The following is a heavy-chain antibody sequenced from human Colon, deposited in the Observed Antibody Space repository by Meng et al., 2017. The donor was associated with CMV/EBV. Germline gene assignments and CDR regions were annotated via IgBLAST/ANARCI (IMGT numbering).Heavy chain of an antibody. CDR1: GFTFSGFW. D-gene: IGHD4-11*01. V-gene: IGHV3-7*01. CDR3: ARDMGYYTNYMFY. CDR2: IKEDGSEK. Sequence: GESLKISCAASGFTFSGFWMGWVRQAPGKGLEWVANIKEDGSEKKYVDSVKGRFTISRDNAKNSLYLQMNSLRAEDTAVYYCARDMGYYTNYMFYWGQGTLVTV. J-gene: IGHJ4*02.